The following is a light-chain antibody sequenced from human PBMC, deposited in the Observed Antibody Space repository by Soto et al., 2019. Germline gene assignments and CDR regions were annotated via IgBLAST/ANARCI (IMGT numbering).Light chain of an antibody. V-gene: IGKV3-20*01. CDR2: GTS. CDR3: QQYYNWRPR. J-gene: IGKJ1*01. Sequence: VLPHSPGTLSLPRPERATLSGRASERIYSAYLGWYQQKPGQAPRLLIYGTSSRATGIPDRFSGSGSGTDFTLTISRLEPEDFAVYYCQQYYNWRPRFGQGTKVDIK. CDR1: ERIYSAY.